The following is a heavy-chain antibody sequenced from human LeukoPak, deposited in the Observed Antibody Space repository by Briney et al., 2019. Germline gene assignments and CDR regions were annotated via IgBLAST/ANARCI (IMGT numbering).Heavy chain of an antibody. V-gene: IGHV3-66*02. CDR3: SVSRGNPNYFDY. CDR1: GFTVSSNY. CDR2: IYSGGST. D-gene: IGHD1-14*01. J-gene: IGHJ4*02. Sequence: GGSLRLSCAASGFTVSSNYMSWVRQAPGKGLEWVSVIYSGGSTYYADPVKGRFTISRDNSKNTLYLQMNSLRAEGTAVYYYSVSRGNPNYFDYWGQGTLVTVSS.